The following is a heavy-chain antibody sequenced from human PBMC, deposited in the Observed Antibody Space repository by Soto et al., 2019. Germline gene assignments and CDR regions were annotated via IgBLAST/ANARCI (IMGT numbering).Heavy chain of an antibody. V-gene: IGHV6-1*01. D-gene: IGHD2-15*01. CDR1: GDIVSSSTAA. Sequence: PSQTLSLTCAISGDIVSSSTAAWNWIRSSPSRGLEWLGRTYYRSRWHHDYAVSLKSRITVNPDTSNNQFSLQLNSVTPDDTAVYYCVSGGARSGFDFWGQGTLVTVSS. CDR3: VSGGARSGFDF. J-gene: IGHJ4*02. CDR2: TYYRSRWHH.